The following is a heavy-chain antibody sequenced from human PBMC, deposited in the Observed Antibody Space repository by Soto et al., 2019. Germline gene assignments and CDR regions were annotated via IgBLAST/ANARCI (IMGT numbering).Heavy chain of an antibody. V-gene: IGHV4-4*02. J-gene: IGHJ6*02. CDR2: IYYSGST. Sequence: PSETLCLTCAVSGGSIRSSDWWSWVRQPPGKGLEWIGEIYYSGSTNYTPSLKSRVTISVDKSKNQFSLKLSSVTAADTAAYYCARVSMVRGITYYYYYYGMDVWGRGTTVTVSS. D-gene: IGHD3-10*01. CDR1: GGSIRSSDW. CDR3: ARVSMVRGITYYYYYYGMDV.